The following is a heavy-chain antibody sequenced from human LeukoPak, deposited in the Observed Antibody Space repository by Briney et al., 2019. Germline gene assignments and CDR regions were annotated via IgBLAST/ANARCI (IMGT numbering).Heavy chain of an antibody. CDR1: GFTFSSYE. CDR2: IKQDGSEK. CDR3: AREAQYDTGGDY. V-gene: IGHV3-7*01. D-gene: IGHD3-22*01. Sequence: PGGSLRLSCAASGFTFSSYEMNWVRQAPGKGLEWVANIKQDGSEKYYVDSVKGRFTISRDDAKNSLYLQMNSLRAEDTAVYYCAREAQYDTGGDYWGQGTLVTVSS. J-gene: IGHJ4*02.